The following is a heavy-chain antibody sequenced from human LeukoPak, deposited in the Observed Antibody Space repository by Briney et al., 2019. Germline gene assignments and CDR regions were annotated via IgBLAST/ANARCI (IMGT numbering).Heavy chain of an antibody. CDR2: IIPIFGTA. D-gene: IGHD3-10*01. CDR3: ARTRPGARLTMVENYYYYYMDV. Sequence: GASVKVSCKASGGTFSSYAISWVRQATGQGLEWMGGIIPIFGTANYAQKFQGRVTITADESTSTAYMELSSLRSEDTAVYYCARTRPGARLTMVENYYYYYMDVWGKGTTVTISS. V-gene: IGHV1-69*13. CDR1: GGTFSSYA. J-gene: IGHJ6*03.